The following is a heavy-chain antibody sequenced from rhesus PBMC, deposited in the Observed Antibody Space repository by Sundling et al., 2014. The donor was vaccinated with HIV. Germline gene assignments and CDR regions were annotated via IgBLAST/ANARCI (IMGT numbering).Heavy chain of an antibody. D-gene: IGHD1-1-1*01. CDR1: GFTFSNYY. CDR2: IRNEVNSYTT. J-gene: IGHJ6*01. Sequence: EVHLVESGGGLVQPGGSLRLSCAASGFTFSNYYMHWVRQAQGKGPEWVGLIRNEVNSYTTEYATAVKGRFTISRDDSKNTLYLQMSSLKTEDTALYYCTSFSWNYKAYGLDSWGQGVVVTVSS. CDR3: TSFSWNYKAYGLDS. V-gene: IGHV3-13*01.